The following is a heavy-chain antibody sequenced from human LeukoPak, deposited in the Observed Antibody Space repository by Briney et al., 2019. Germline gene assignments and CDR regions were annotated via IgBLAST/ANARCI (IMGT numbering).Heavy chain of an antibody. J-gene: IGHJ4*02. Sequence: GASLRLSCAASGFTFSNYAMSWVRQAPGKGLEWVSTISGTAASTYYADSVKGRFTISRDNSKNTLFLQVNNLRAEDTALYYCAKDRWYSGGGFPDHWGQGTLVTVSS. CDR3: AKDRWYSGGGFPDH. D-gene: IGHD1-26*01. V-gene: IGHV3-23*01. CDR2: ISGTAAST. CDR1: GFTFSNYA.